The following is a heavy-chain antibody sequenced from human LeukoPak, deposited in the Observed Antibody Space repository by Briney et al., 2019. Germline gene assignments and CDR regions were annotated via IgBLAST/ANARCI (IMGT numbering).Heavy chain of an antibody. D-gene: IGHD2-15*01. CDR3: ARHIRGDYYYYMDV. Sequence: SETLSLTCTVSGGSISSYYWSWIRQPPGRGLVWIGYIYTSGSTNYNPSLKSRVTISVDTSKNQFSLKLSSVTAADTAVYYCARHIRGDYYYYMDVWGKGTTVTVSS. CDR1: GGSISSYY. CDR2: IYTSGST. V-gene: IGHV4-4*09. J-gene: IGHJ6*03.